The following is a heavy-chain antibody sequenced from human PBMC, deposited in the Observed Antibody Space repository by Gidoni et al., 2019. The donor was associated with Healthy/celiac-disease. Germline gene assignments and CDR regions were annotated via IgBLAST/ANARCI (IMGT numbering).Heavy chain of an antibody. J-gene: IGHJ6*02. CDR2: ISSSSSYI. CDR1: GFTFSSYS. D-gene: IGHD6-13*01. CDR3: ARDLYSSSWLEIRYYYYGMDV. Sequence: EVQLVESGGGLVKPGGSLRLSCAASGFTFSSYSMNWVRQAPGKGLEWVSSISSSSSYIYYADSEKGRFTISRDNAKNSLYLQMNSLRAEDTAVYYCARDLYSSSWLEIRYYYYGMDVWGQGTTVTVSS. V-gene: IGHV3-21*01.